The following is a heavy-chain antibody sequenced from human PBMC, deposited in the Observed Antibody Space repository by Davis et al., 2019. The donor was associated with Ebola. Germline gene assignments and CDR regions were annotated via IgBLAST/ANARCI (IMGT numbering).Heavy chain of an antibody. D-gene: IGHD2-2*01. J-gene: IGHJ6*02. CDR3: AKGDIVVVPADNYYYYYGMDV. CDR2: ISYDGSNK. CDR1: GFTFSSYG. V-gene: IGHV3-30*18. Sequence: GESLKISCAASGFTFSSYGMHWVRQAPGKGLEWVAVISYDGSNKYYADSVKGRFTISRDNSKNTLYLQMNSLRAEDTAVYYCAKGDIVVVPADNYYYYYGMDVWGQGTTVTVSS.